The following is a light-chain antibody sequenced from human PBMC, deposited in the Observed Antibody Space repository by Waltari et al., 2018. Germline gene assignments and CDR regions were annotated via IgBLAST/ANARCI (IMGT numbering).Light chain of an antibody. J-gene: IGLJ3*02. Sequence: QSALTQPPSASGSPGQSVTISCTATSVDVGSYVSWYQQRPGRAPKVLIFEVTKRPRGLPQRFSASGSGKTAALTVSGIQAEDGADYCCSTYAGSDKLVFGGGTKLTVL. CDR2: EVT. CDR3: STYAGSDKLV. V-gene: IGLV2-8*01. CDR1: SVDVGSY.